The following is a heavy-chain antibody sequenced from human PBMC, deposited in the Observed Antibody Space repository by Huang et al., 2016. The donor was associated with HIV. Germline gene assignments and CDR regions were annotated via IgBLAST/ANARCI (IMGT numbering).Heavy chain of an antibody. CDR3: AHIGRLGDYYMDV. D-gene: IGHD1-26*01. V-gene: IGHV2-5*02. CDR2: IYWDDDK. CDR1: GFSLNSKGVG. Sequence: QITLKESGPTLVKPTETLTLTCSFSGFSLNSKGVGVGWIRQPPGKALEWLALIYWDDDKRYMSSVRNKIIISGDTTKKQVVLTLTNVDRLDTGTYYCAHIGRLGDYYMDVWGNGTTVTVSS. J-gene: IGHJ6*03.